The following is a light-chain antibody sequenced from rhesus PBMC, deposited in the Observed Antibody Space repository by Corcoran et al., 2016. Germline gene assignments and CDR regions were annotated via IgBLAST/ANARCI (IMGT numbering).Light chain of an antibody. CDR3: QQYKSAPT. Sequence: DIQMTQSPSSLSASVGDRVTITCRASQGIRSWLAWYQQKPGKAPKVLIYKASSLQSGVPSRFSGSGYGTDFTCIISSLQPEEFATYYCQQYKSAPTCGQGTKVEI. CDR1: QGIRSW. V-gene: IGKV1-21*01. CDR2: KAS. J-gene: IGKJ1*01.